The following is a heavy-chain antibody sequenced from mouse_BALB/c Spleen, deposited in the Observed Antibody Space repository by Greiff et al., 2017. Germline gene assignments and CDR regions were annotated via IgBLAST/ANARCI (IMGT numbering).Heavy chain of an antibody. CDR2: IRLKSNNYAT. Sequence: EAQVVESGGGLVQPGGSMKLSCVASGFTFSNYWMNWVRQSPEKGLEWVAEIRLKSNNYATHYAESVKGRFTISRDDSKSSVYLQMNNLRAEDTGIYYCTRYGSSPFAYWGQGTLVTVSA. V-gene: IGHV6-6*02. CDR1: GFTFSNYW. J-gene: IGHJ3*01. D-gene: IGHD1-1*01. CDR3: TRYGSSPFAY.